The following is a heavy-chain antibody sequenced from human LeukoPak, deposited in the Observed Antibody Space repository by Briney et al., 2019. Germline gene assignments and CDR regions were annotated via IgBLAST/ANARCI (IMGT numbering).Heavy chain of an antibody. CDR1: GFTFSGSA. D-gene: IGHD4-11*01. CDR3: TRQDSNLYYYGMDV. V-gene: IGHV3-73*01. CDR2: IRSKANSYAT. Sequence: GGSLRLSCAASGFTFSGSAMHWVRQASGKGLEWVGRIRSKANSYATAYAASVKGRFTISRDDSKNTAYLQMNSLKTEDTAVYYCTRQDSNLYYYGMDVWGQGTTVTVTS. J-gene: IGHJ6*02.